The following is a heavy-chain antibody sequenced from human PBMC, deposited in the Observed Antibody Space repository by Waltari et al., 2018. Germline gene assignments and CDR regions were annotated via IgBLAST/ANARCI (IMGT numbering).Heavy chain of an antibody. D-gene: IGHD6-13*01. J-gene: IGHJ5*02. V-gene: IGHV4-59*01. CDR3: ARVQGQPRDWFDP. CDR2: IYYSGST. CDR1: GGSISSYY. Sequence: QVQLQESGPGLVKPSETLSLTCTVSGGSISSYYWSWIRQPPGKGLEWIGYIYYSGSTNYHPSLKSRVTISVDTSKNQFSLKLSSVTAADTAVYYCARVQGQPRDWFDPWGQGTLVTVSS.